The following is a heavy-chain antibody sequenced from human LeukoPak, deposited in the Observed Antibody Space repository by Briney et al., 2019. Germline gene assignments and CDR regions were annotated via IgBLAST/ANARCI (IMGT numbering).Heavy chain of an antibody. Sequence: SGHALAKPNQTSTLTCAFSGLSLTTTGMGVSWIRQRPGKAREWLARIDWDGDKYYSTSMKTNLTISKDTSKNQVVPIMPYVDPVDTATYYCAPTTYYSESGGYTPGYFDFWGQGTRVTVSS. CDR1: GLSLTTTGMG. J-gene: IGHJ4*02. V-gene: IGHV2-70*11. CDR2: IDWDGDK. D-gene: IGHD3-22*01. CDR3: APTTYYSESGGYTPGYFDF.